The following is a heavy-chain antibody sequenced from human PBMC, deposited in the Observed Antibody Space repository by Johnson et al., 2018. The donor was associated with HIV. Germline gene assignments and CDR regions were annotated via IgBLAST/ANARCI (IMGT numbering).Heavy chain of an antibody. CDR1: GFSVSSNY. D-gene: IGHD6-13*01. J-gene: IGHJ3*02. CDR2: LFSGGDT. CDR3: AKVVTSSSSWQDDAFDI. Sequence: VQLVESGGGLVQPGGSLRLSCAASGFSVSSNYMTWVRQAPGKGLEWVSVLFSGGDTYYADSVRGSFHIPRDNSKNTLYLQMNSLRAEDTAVYYCAKVVTSSSSWQDDAFDIWGQGTMVTVSS. V-gene: IGHV3-66*01.